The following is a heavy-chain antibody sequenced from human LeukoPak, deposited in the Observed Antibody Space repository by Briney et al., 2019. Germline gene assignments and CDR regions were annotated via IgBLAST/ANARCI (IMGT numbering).Heavy chain of an antibody. Sequence: ASAKVSCKASGYTFTGYYMHWVRQAPGQGLEWMGRINPNSGGTNYAQKFQGRVTMTRDTSISTAYMELSRLRSDDTAVYYCASAYSGMIRGVITSTGFWGQGTLVTVSS. D-gene: IGHD3-10*01. V-gene: IGHV1-2*06. J-gene: IGHJ4*02. CDR2: INPNSGGT. CDR1: GYTFTGYY. CDR3: ASAYSGMIRGVITSTGF.